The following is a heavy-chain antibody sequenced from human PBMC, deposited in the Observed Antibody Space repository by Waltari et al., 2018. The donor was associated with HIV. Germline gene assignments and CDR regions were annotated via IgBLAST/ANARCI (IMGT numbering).Heavy chain of an antibody. Sequence: QLLEFGGGMVEPGGSLRLPCADSGFIFSAFAMDWVRQAPGKGLEWVSAIRGGGETFYADSVKGRFTISRDNSKNTLYLQMNSLRADDAAVYYCVKDSGRAADVFDLWGQGTMVTVSS. J-gene: IGHJ3*01. CDR1: GFIFSAFA. D-gene: IGHD3-10*01. CDR3: VKDSGRAADVFDL. V-gene: IGHV3-23*01. CDR2: IRGGGET.